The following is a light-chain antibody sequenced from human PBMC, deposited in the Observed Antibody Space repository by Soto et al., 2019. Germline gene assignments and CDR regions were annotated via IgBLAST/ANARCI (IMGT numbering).Light chain of an antibody. Sequence: IVMTQSPATLSVSPGERATLSCRASPGVSNNLAWFQQHPGQAPRLLIYTASTRATGVPARFSGSGSGTEFTLTISSLQSEDFAVYYCQQYNNWPLTFGQGTKVEIK. CDR1: PGVSNN. J-gene: IGKJ1*01. CDR2: TAS. CDR3: QQYNNWPLT. V-gene: IGKV3-15*01.